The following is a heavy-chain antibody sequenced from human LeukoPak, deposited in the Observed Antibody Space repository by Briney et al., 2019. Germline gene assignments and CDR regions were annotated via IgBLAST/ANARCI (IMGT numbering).Heavy chain of an antibody. CDR3: ARQGYSGHSQGAADY. V-gene: IGHV1-18*01. J-gene: IGHJ4*02. D-gene: IGHD4-23*01. CDR1: GYTFSIYV. CDR2: ISSYNGNT. Sequence: ASVRVSCKASGYTFSIYVFSWVRQSPGQGREWMGWISSYNGNTNYAQKFQGRVTMTTDTSTRTAHIELRSLRSDDTALYFCARQGYSGHSQGAADYWGQGTLVTVSS.